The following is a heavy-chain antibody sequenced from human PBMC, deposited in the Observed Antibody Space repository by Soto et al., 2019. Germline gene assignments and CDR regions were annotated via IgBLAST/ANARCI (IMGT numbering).Heavy chain of an antibody. V-gene: IGHV3-23*01. D-gene: IGHD2-21*01. J-gene: IGHJ4*02. CDR3: ARDLWGYLH. Sequence: EVQLLESGGGLVQPGGALRLSCAASGFTFSSHAMSWVRQAPGKGLEWVSSISAGGDGAYYADSVKGRFTISRANSNNTLYLQMNSLRTEDTAVYYCARDLWGYLHWGQGTLVTVSS. CDR1: GFTFSSHA. CDR2: ISAGGDGA.